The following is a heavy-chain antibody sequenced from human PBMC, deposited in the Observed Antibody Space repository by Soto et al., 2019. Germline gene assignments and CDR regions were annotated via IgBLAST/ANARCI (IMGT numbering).Heavy chain of an antibody. CDR1: GFTFSSYE. CDR2: ISSSGSTI. D-gene: IGHD3-22*01. J-gene: IGHJ4*02. V-gene: IGHV3-48*03. Sequence: EVQLVESGGGLVQPGGSLRLSCAASGFTFSSYEMNWVRQAPGKGLEWVSYISSSGSTIYYADSVKGRFTISRDNAKNSLYLQMNSLRAEDTAVYYCARESYDSSGYYPIDHWGQGTLVTVSS. CDR3: ARESYDSSGYYPIDH.